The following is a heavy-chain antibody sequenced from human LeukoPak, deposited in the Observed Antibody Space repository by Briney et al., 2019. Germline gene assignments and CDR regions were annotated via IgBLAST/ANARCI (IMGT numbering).Heavy chain of an antibody. CDR3: ARLSEMFRGPQVIYYFDF. J-gene: IGHJ4*02. CDR2: IKQDGTEK. CDR1: GFSFSTYW. D-gene: IGHD3-10*01. V-gene: IGHV3-7*01. Sequence: RGSLRLSCGASGFSFSTYWMSWVRQAPGKGLEWVANIKQDGTEKYYVDSVKGRFTISRDYARKSLYLQLNSLRAEDTAVYYCARLSEMFRGPQVIYYFDFWGQGTLVTVSS.